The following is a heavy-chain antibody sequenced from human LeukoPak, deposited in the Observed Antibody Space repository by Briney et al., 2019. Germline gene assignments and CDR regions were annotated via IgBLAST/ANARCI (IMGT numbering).Heavy chain of an antibody. CDR1: GFTSSNFT. J-gene: IGHJ6*03. V-gene: IGHV3-21*01. CDR3: AREGYDVNYYMDV. Sequence: GGSLRLSCAASGFTSSNFTMSWVRQTQEKGLEWVSSIGSSSNYLEYSESVKGRFTISTDNAKNSVYLQMNSLRVDDTAVYYCAREGYDVNYYMDVWGKGTTVTVSS. D-gene: IGHD2-15*01. CDR2: IGSSSNYL.